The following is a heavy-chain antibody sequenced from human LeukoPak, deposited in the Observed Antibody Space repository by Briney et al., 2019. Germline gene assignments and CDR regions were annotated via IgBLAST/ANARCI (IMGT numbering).Heavy chain of an antibody. CDR3: AKSSIIAAAGPYYFDY. CDR1: GYTFTSYY. V-gene: IGHV1-46*01. Sequence: ASVKVSCKASGYTFTSYYMHWVRQAPGQGLEWMGIINPSGGSTSYAQKFQGRVTMTRDMSTSTVYMELSSLRSEDTAVYYCAKSSIIAAAGPYYFDYWGQGTLVTVSS. J-gene: IGHJ4*02. CDR2: INPSGGST. D-gene: IGHD6-13*01.